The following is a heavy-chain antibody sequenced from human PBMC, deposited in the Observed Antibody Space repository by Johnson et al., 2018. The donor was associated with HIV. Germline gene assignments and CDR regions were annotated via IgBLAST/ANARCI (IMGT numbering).Heavy chain of an antibody. CDR3: ARDLFTEREDDVFDI. CDR1: GFTFSSYA. V-gene: IGHV3-30*04. D-gene: IGHD1-26*01. Sequence: QVQLVESGGGVVQPGRSLRLSCAASGFTFSSYAMHWVRQAPGKGLEWVAVISYDGSEKYFADSVKGRFTISRDSSKNTLYLQMNSLRAEDTAVYYCARDLFTEREDDVFDIWGQGTMVTVSS. CDR2: ISYDGSEK. J-gene: IGHJ3*02.